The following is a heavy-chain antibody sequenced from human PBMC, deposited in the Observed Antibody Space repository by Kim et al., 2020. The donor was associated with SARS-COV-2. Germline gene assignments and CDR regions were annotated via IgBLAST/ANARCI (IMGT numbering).Heavy chain of an antibody. CDR3: ATAPILSGSYYFDY. V-gene: IGHV1-24*01. CDR1: GYTLTELS. Sequence: ASVKVSCKVSGYTLTELSMHWVRQAPGKGLEWMGGFDPEDGETIYAQKFQGRVTMTEDTSTDTAYMELSSLRSEDTAVYYCATAPILSGSYYFDYWGQGTLVTVSS. D-gene: IGHD1-26*01. J-gene: IGHJ4*02. CDR2: FDPEDGET.